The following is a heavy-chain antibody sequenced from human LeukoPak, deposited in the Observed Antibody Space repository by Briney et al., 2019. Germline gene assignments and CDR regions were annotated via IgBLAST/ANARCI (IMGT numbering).Heavy chain of an antibody. J-gene: IGHJ4*02. Sequence: SETLSLPCTVSGGSISSNSHYWAWIRQPPGKGLVWIGSIHYSGSTFYSPSLKSRVTISVDTSKNQFSLILTSVTASDTAVYYCAREEASVGDYWGQGILVTVSS. CDR3: AREEASVGDY. CDR2: IHYSGST. CDR1: GGSISSNSHY. D-gene: IGHD2-21*01. V-gene: IGHV4-39*01.